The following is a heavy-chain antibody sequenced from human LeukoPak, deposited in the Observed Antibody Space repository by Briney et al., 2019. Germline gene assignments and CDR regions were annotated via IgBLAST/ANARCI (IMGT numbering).Heavy chain of an antibody. CDR3: ARLHHDYGSGTYGGAYNYYMDV. V-gene: IGHV4-59*01. CDR2: IYYTGST. CDR1: SGFISSYY. J-gene: IGHJ6*03. D-gene: IGHD3-10*01. Sequence: SETLSLTCSVSSGFISSYYWTWIRQSPGKGLEWIGYIYYTGSTSYNPSLQSRVTISVDTSKNQFSLRLNSVTAADTAVYYCARLHHDYGSGTYGGAYNYYMDVWGKGTRSPSP.